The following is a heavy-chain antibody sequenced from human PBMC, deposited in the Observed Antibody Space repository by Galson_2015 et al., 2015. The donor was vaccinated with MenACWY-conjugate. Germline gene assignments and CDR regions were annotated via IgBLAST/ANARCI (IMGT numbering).Heavy chain of an antibody. J-gene: IGHJ4*02. CDR1: GFAFSRYW. CDR3: ATYCSSPSCYAHGAY. Sequence: SLRLSCAASGFAFSRYWMHWVRQSLGKGLVWVSRINSDGSAADYADSVRGRFTISRDNAKNTLYLQMNSLRAEDTAFYYCATYCSSPSCYAHGAYWGQGTLVTVSS. D-gene: IGHD2-2*01. CDR2: INSDGSAA. V-gene: IGHV3-74*01.